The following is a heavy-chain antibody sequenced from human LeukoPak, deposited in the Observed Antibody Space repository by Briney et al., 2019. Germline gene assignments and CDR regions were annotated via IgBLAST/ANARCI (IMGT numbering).Heavy chain of an antibody. CDR1: GYTFTGYY. CDR2: INSKSGGT. Sequence: ASVKVSCKASGYTFTGYYMHWVRQAPGQGLEWMGWINSKSGGTNYAQKFYARVTMTRDTSISTAYMELSRLRSDDTAVFYCARSPDILTGENFDYWGQGTLVTVSS. CDR3: ARSPDILTGENFDY. D-gene: IGHD3-9*01. V-gene: IGHV1-2*02. J-gene: IGHJ4*02.